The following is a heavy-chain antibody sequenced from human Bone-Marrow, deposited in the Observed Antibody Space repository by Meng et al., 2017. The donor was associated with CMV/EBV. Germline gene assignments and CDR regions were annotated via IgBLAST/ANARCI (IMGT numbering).Heavy chain of an antibody. CDR3: ARDRISGLTGDRRENWFDP. V-gene: IGHV1-18*01. Sequence: ASVKVSCKASGYTFTSYGISWVRQAPGQGLEWMGWISAYNGNTNYAQKLQGRVTMTTDTSTSTAYMELRSLRSDDTAVYYCARDRISGLTGDRRENWFDPWGQGTLVTVSS. CDR2: ISAYNGNT. J-gene: IGHJ5*02. D-gene: IGHD7-27*01. CDR1: GYTFTSYG.